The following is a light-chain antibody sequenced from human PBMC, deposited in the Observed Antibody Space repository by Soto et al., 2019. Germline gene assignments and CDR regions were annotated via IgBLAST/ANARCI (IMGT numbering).Light chain of an antibody. Sequence: DIQMTQSPSILSASVGDRVTITCRASQSIRSWLAWYQQKPGKAPKLLIYDAYSLESGVPSRFSGRRSGTEFTLTIAGLQPEDFATDDCQQYESYAPLTFGGGTKVEIK. CDR3: QQYESYAPLT. V-gene: IGKV1-5*01. J-gene: IGKJ4*02. CDR2: DAY. CDR1: QSIRSW.